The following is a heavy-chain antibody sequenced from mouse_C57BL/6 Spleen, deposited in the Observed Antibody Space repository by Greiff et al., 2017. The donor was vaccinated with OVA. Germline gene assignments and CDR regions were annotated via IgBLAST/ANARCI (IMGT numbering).Heavy chain of an antibody. CDR2: INPNNGGT. CDR3: AREFITTVVAKDFDY. V-gene: IGHV1-26*01. CDR1: GYTFTDYY. J-gene: IGHJ2*01. Sequence: EVQLQQSGPELVKPGASVKISCKASGYTFTDYYMNWVKQSHGKSLEWIGDINPNNGGTSYNQKFKGKATLTVDKSSSTAYMELRSLTSEDSAVYYCAREFITTVVAKDFDYWGQGTTLTVSS. D-gene: IGHD1-1*01.